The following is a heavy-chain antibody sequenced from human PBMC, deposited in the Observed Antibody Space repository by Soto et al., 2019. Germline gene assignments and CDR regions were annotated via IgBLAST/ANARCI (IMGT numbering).Heavy chain of an antibody. CDR3: ARGDIDY. J-gene: IGHJ4*02. CDR1: GYSFTNYY. V-gene: IGHV1-46*01. Sequence: ASVKVSCKASGYSFTNYYVQWVRQAPGQGLEWMGVVHPDGGHTTYAQRFQDRVTMTRDTFTSTIYMELSSLRSEDTAVYYCARGDIDYWGQGILVTVSS. CDR2: VHPDGGHT.